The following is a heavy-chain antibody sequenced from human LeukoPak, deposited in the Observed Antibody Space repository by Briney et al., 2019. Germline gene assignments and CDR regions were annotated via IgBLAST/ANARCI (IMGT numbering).Heavy chain of an antibody. J-gene: IGHJ4*01. Sequence: SETLSLTCTVSGGSISSYYWNWIRQSAGKGLEWIGRIYSTGSANYNPSLKSRVTMSVDTSKNQFSLKLNSVTAADTAVYYCAREGYSDTLDYYANFDHWGRGTLDPVSS. CDR3: AREGYSDTLDYYANFDH. CDR2: IYSTGSA. D-gene: IGHD3-22*01. V-gene: IGHV4-4*07. CDR1: GGSISSYY.